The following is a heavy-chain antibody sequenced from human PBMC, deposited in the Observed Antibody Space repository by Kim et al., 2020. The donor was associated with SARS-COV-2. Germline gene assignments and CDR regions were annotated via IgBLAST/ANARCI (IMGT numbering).Heavy chain of an antibody. Sequence: SVRGRFTISSDKDKKSLYLQMNSLRAEDTALYYCAKDVKWLGWGGNWFDLWGQGTLVTVSS. J-gene: IGHJ5*02. CDR3: AKDVKWLGWGGNWFDL. V-gene: IGHV3-9*01. D-gene: IGHD6-19*01.